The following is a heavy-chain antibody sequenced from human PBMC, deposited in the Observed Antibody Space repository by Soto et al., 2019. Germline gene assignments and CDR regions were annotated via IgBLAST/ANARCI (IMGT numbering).Heavy chain of an antibody. CDR3: ARDWGDDYYYGMDV. CDR1: GGSISSGGYY. J-gene: IGHJ6*02. D-gene: IGHD3-16*01. CDR2: IYYSGST. V-gene: IGHV4-31*03. Sequence: SETLSLTCTVSGGSISSGGYYWSWIRQHPGKGLEWIGYIYYSGSTYYNPSLKSRVTISVDTSKNQFSLKLSSVTAADTAVYYCARDWGDDYYYGMDVWGQRTTVTVSS.